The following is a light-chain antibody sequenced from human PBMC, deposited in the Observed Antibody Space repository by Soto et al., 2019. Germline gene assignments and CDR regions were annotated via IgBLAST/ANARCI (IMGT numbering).Light chain of an antibody. J-gene: IGKJ5*01. V-gene: IGKV3-11*01. Sequence: EIVLTQSPATLSLSPGERATLSCRASQRVSSYLAWYQQKPGQAPRLLIYDASNRATSIPARFSGSGSGTDFTLTISSLEPEDFAVYYCQQRSNWPLCTFGQGTRLEIK. CDR2: DAS. CDR3: QQRSNWPLCT. CDR1: QRVSSY.